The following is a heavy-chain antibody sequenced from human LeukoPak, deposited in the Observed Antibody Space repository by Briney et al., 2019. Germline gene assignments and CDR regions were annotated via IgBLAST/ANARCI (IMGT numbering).Heavy chain of an antibody. CDR3: AREGWELLSTRTGQYYYYGMDV. D-gene: IGHD1-26*01. Sequence: SDTLSLTCTVAGGSISSGGYYWSWIRQHPWKGLEWIGYIYYSGSTYYNPSLKSRVTISVDTSKNQFSLKLSSVTAADTAVYYCAREGWELLSTRTGQYYYYGMDVWGQGTTVTVSS. V-gene: IGHV4-31*03. CDR1: GGSISSGGYY. CDR2: IYYSGST. J-gene: IGHJ6*02.